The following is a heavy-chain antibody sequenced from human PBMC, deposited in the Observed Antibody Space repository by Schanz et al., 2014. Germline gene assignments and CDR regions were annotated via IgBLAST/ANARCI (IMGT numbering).Heavy chain of an antibody. CDR2: ISSSGSYI. Sequence: EGQLAESGGGLVQPGGSLRLSCAASGFTFSSYWMNWVRQAPGKGLEWVSSISSSGSYIHYADSVKGRFTMSRDNSKNTLYLQMNSLRAEDTAVYYCARANYRRKINFDYWGRGTLVTVSS. V-gene: IGHV3-21*01. D-gene: IGHD3-10*01. CDR3: ARANYRRKINFDY. CDR1: GFTFSSYW. J-gene: IGHJ4*02.